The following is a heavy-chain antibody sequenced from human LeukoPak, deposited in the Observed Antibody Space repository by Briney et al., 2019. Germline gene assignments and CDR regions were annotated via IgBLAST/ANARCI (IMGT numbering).Heavy chain of an antibody. J-gene: IGHJ4*02. CDR3: ASLPSTRSGWYEGALDY. D-gene: IGHD6-19*01. V-gene: IGHV4-38-2*02. Sequence: PSETLSLTCSVSGYSVSSGCYWAWIRQSPGQPLEWIGNMFHSGSTYYNPSLESRVTISIDTSKNQLYLSLRSVTTADTAVYYCASLPSTRSGWYEGALDYWGQGILVTVSS. CDR2: MFHSGST. CDR1: GYSVSSGCY.